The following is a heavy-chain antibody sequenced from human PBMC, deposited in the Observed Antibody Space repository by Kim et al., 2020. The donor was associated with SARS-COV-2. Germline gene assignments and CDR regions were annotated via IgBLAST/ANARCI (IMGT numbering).Heavy chain of an antibody. CDR3: ARMKQWLVLY. CDR2: IYYSGST. CDR1: GGSISSSSYY. V-gene: IGHV4-39*07. J-gene: IGHJ4*02. Sequence: SETLSLTCTVSGGSISSSSYYWGWIRQPPGKGLEWIGSIYYSGSTYYNPSLKSRVTISVDTSKNQFSLKLSSVTAADTAVYYCARMKQWLVLYWGQGTLVTVSS. D-gene: IGHD6-19*01.